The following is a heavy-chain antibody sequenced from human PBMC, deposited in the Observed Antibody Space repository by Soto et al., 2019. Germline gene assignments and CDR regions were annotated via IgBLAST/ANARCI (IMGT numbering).Heavy chain of an antibody. D-gene: IGHD2-2*01. CDR2: INHSGST. CDR3: ARGLCSSTSCYLLQLYGMDV. J-gene: IGHJ6*02. CDR1: GGSFSGYY. Sequence: SETLSLTCAVYGGSFSGYYWSWIRQPPGKGLEWIGEINHSGSTNHNPSLKSRVTISVDTSKNQFSLKLSSVTAADTAVYYCARGLCSSTSCYLLQLYGMDVWGQGTTVTVSS. V-gene: IGHV4-34*01.